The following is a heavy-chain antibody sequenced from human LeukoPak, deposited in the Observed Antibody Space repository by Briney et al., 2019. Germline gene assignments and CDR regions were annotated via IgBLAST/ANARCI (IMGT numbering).Heavy chain of an antibody. V-gene: IGHV4-4*09. CDR1: GGSISSYY. Sequence: SETLSLTCTVSGGSISSYYWSWIRQPPGKGLEWIGYIYTSGSTNYNPSLKSRVTISVDTSKNQFSLKLSSVTAADTAVYYCAGSGSYPTHFDYWGQGALVTVSS. CDR2: IYTSGST. CDR3: AGSGSYPTHFDY. J-gene: IGHJ4*02. D-gene: IGHD1-26*01.